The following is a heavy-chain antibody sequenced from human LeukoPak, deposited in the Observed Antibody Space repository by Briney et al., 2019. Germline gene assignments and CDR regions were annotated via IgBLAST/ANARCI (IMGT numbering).Heavy chain of an antibody. J-gene: IGHJ3*02. D-gene: IGHD3-22*01. CDR1: GFTFSDYS. CDR3: ARGGGYYYDSSGYPEDAFDI. CDR2: ISSSGSTR. V-gene: IGHV3-48*01. Sequence: HPGGSLRLSCAASGFTFSDYSMNWVRQAPGKGLEWVSYISSSGSTRYYAGSVKGRFTVSRDNAKNSLYLQMNSLRAEDTAVYFCARGGGYYYDSSGYPEDAFDIWGQGTMVTVSS.